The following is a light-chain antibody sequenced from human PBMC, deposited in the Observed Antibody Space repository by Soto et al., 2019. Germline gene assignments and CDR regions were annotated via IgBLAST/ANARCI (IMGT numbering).Light chain of an antibody. Sequence: QPVLTQPPSASASLGASVTLTCTLSSGYSNYKVDWYQQRPGKGPRFVMRVGTGGIVGSKGDGIPDRFSVLGSGLIRYLTIKNIQEEDESDYHCGADHGSGSNFVLVFGGGTKLTVL. CDR1: SGYSNYK. J-gene: IGLJ2*01. CDR3: GADHGSGSNFVLV. V-gene: IGLV9-49*01. CDR2: VGTGGIVG.